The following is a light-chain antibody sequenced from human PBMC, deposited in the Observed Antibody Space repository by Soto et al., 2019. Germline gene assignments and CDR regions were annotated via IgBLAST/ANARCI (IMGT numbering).Light chain of an antibody. Sequence: DIQMTQSPSTLSASVGDRVTITCRASQSISSWLAWYQQKPGTAPKLLIYKASTLESGVPSRFSGSRSGTEFTLTVGSLQPDDFATYYCQQYYSYPRTFGQGTKVDIK. J-gene: IGKJ1*01. CDR3: QQYYSYPRT. V-gene: IGKV1-5*03. CDR1: QSISSW. CDR2: KAS.